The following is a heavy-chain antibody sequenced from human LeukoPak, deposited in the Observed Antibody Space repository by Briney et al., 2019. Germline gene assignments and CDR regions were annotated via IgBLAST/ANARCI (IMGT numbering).Heavy chain of an antibody. J-gene: IGHJ6*02. CDR1: GFTVSSNY. V-gene: IGHV3-66*02. D-gene: IGHD1-20*01. CDR2: IYSGGST. Sequence: GGSLRLSCAASGFTVSSNYMIWVRQAPGKGLEWVSVIYSGGSTYYADSVKGRFTISRDNSKNTLYLQMNSLRAEDTAVYYCARSPSYNWNYYYYGMDVWGQGTTVTVSS. CDR3: ARSPSYNWNYYYYGMDV.